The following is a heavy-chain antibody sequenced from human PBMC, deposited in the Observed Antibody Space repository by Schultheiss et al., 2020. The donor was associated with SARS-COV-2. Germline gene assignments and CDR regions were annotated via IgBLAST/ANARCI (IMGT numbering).Heavy chain of an antibody. D-gene: IGHD5-18*01. J-gene: IGHJ4*02. CDR2: IYSGGST. CDR1: GFTVSSNY. CDR3: ARGYSYGHHFDY. Sequence: GGSLRLSCAASGFTVSSNYMSWVRQAPGKGLEWVSVIYSGGSTYYADSVKGRFTISRDNSKNTLFLQMNSLRADDTAVYYCARGYSYGHHFDYWGQGTLVTVSS. V-gene: IGHV3-66*01.